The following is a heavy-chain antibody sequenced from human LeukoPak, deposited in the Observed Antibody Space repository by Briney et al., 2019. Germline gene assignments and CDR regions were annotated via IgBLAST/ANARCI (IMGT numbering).Heavy chain of an antibody. V-gene: IGHV1-46*01. J-gene: IGHJ4*02. Sequence: ASVKVSCKTSGGTFSSYAISWVRQAPGQGLEWMGIINPSGGSTSYAQKFQGRVTMTRDTSTSTVYMELSSLRSEDTAVYYCARVGGSSSGDYFDYWGQGTLVTVSS. CDR3: ARVGGSSSGDYFDY. CDR2: INPSGGST. CDR1: GGTFSSYA. D-gene: IGHD6-6*01.